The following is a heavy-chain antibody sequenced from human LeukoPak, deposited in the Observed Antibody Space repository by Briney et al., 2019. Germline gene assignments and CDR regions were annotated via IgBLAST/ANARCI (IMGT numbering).Heavy chain of an antibody. J-gene: IGHJ4*01. CDR3: AGYYGDYPPFDY. CDR2: IKQDGSEK. D-gene: IGHD4-17*01. Sequence: PGGSLRLSCAASGFIFKTFWMSCVRQAPGKGLECVAIIKQDGSEKYYVDSVKGRFTISRDNAKNSLYLQMNSLRAEDTAVYYCAGYYGDYPPFDYWGQGTLVTVSS. V-gene: IGHV3-7*01. CDR1: GFIFKTFW.